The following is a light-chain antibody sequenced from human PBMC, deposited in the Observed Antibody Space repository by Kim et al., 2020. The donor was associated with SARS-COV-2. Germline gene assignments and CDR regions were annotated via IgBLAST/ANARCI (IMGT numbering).Light chain of an antibody. CDR3: QQYNSYSYT. J-gene: IGKJ2*01. Sequence: SASVGDRVTIPCRASQSISTWLAWYQQKPGKAPKLLIYRASSLEGGVPSRFSGSGSGTEFTLTISSLQPDDFATYYCQQYNSYSYTFGQGTKLEI. V-gene: IGKV1-5*03. CDR2: RAS. CDR1: QSISTW.